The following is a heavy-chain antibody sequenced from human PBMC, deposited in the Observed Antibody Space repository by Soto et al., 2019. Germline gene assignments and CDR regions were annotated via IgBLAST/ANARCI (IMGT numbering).Heavy chain of an antibody. Sequence: SETLSLTCTVSGGSISSGDYYWGWIRQPPGKGLEWIGYIYYSGSTYYNPSLKSRVTISVDTSKNQFSLKLSSVTAADTAVYYCASSQLDPRSYYYYGMDVWGQGTTVTVSS. D-gene: IGHD6-6*01. V-gene: IGHV4-30-4*01. CDR2: IYYSGST. CDR1: GGSISSGDYY. J-gene: IGHJ6*02. CDR3: ASSQLDPRSYYYYGMDV.